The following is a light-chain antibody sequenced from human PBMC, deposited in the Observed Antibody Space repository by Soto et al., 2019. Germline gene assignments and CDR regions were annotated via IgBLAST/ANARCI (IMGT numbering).Light chain of an antibody. CDR3: QQYGDSRA. Sequence: EIVLTQSPGTLSLSPGERATLACRASQSVSSSYLAWYQQKPGQAPRLFIYGTSSRATGIPDRFSGSGSGTDFTLTISRLEPEDFAVYYCQQYGDSRAFGQGTKVEIK. CDR1: QSVSSSY. CDR2: GTS. V-gene: IGKV3-20*01. J-gene: IGKJ1*01.